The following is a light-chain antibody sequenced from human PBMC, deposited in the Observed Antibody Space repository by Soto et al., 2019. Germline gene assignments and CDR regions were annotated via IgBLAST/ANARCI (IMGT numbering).Light chain of an antibody. Sequence: DIQMTQSPTSLSASVGDRVTITCRASQTINKNLNWYRHKLGKAPELLIHDASDSQAGVPSRFSGSGSGTDFTLIITGLQPEDCATYYCQQSYSSPYTFGQGTKLEIK. CDR1: QTINKN. CDR2: DAS. CDR3: QQSYSSPYT. V-gene: IGKV1-39*01. J-gene: IGKJ2*01.